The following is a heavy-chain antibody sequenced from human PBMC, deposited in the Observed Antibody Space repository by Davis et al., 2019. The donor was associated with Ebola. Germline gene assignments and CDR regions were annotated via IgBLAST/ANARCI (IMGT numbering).Heavy chain of an antibody. V-gene: IGHV3-48*04. D-gene: IGHD3-10*01. CDR1: GFTFSSYS. J-gene: IGHJ4*02. CDR3: AGYGEIFDY. CDR2: IISSSGSTI. Sequence: GESLKISCAASGFTFSSYSMNWVRQAPGKGLEWVSSIISSSGSTIYYADSVKGRFNISRDNAKNSLYLQMNSLRAEDTAVYYCAGYGEIFDYWGQGTLVTVSS.